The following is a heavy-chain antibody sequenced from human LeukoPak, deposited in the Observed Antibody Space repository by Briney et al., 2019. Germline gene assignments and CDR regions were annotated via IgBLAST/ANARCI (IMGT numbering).Heavy chain of an antibody. V-gene: IGHV3-21*01. J-gene: IGHJ6*03. CDR2: ISSSKGLYWGSSISSSSSYI. CDR3: ARDPGPYGDYMDV. Sequence: GGSLRLSCAASGFTFSSYSMNWVRQAPGKGLEWVSSISSSKGLYWGSSISSSSSYIYYADSVKGRFTISRDNSKNTLYLQMNSLRVEDTAVYYCARDPGPYGDYMDVWAKGTTVTVSS. CDR1: GFTFSSYS. D-gene: IGHD1-1*01.